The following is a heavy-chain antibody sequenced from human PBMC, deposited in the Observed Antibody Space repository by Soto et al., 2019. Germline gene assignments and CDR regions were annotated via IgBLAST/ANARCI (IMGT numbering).Heavy chain of an antibody. V-gene: IGHV3-23*01. CDR2: ISSGDDST. CDR1: GFTFSSSA. D-gene: IGHD3-9*01. J-gene: IGHJ4*02. CDR3: AKVLTFYDILTGYFDY. Sequence: GGSLRLSCAASGFTFSSSAIGWVRQAPGKGLEWVSGISSGDDSTFYADSVKGRFTISRDKSKNTLYLQMSSLRAEDTAVYFCAKVLTFYDILTGYFDYWGQGALVTVSS.